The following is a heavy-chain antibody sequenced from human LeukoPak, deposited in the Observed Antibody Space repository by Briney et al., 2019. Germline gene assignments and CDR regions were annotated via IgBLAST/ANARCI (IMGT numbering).Heavy chain of an antibody. D-gene: IGHD3-10*01. CDR2: IWYDGSKK. CDR3: ARDECSTTYCYGY. J-gene: IGHJ4*02. CDR1: GFSISSYG. V-gene: IGHV3-33*01. Sequence: PGGSLRLSCVVSGFSISSYGMHWVRQSPGKGLEWVAVIWYDGSKKYHADSVRGRFTISRDVSKSTLYLEMSSLRAEDTAVYYCARDECSTTYCYGYWGQGTLVTVSS.